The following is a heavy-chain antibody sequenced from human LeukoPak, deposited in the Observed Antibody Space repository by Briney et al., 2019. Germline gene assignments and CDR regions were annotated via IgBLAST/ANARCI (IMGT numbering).Heavy chain of an antibody. J-gene: IGHJ3*02. CDR2: IYYSGST. Sequence: PSETLSLTCTVSGGSISSSSYYWGWIRQPPGKGLEWIGSIYYSGSTYYNPSLKSRVTISVDTSKNQFSLKLSSVTAADTAVYYCARDYCSSTSCSFAFDIWGQGTMVTVSS. CDR1: GGSISSSSYY. CDR3: ARDYCSSTSCSFAFDI. D-gene: IGHD2-2*01. V-gene: IGHV4-39*01.